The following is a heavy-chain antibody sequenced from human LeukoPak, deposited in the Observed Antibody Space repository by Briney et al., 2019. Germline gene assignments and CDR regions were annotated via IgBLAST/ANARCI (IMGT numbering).Heavy chain of an antibody. J-gene: IGHJ4*02. D-gene: IGHD6-19*01. CDR1: GGSISSSSYY. CDR2: IYYSGST. V-gene: IGHV4-39*07. Sequence: PSETLSLTCTVSGGSISSSSYYWGWIRQPPGKGLEWIGSIYYSGSTYYNPALKSRFTISVDTSKNQFSLKLSSVTAADTAVYYCARSRIDIRLYSSGWYGDFDYWGQGTLVTVSS. CDR3: ARSRIDIRLYSSGWYGDFDY.